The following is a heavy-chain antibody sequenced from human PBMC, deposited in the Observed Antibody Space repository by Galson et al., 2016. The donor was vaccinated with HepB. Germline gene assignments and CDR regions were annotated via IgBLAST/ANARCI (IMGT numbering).Heavy chain of an antibody. V-gene: IGHV3-30-3*01. J-gene: IGHJ4*02. CDR2: ISYHGGNK. CDR1: GFTFSSYA. CDR3: ARPPYPYKSSLNYFFDY. Sequence: SLRLSCAASGFTFSSYAMHWVRQAPGKGLEWVALISYHGGNKYYADSVKGRFTISRDNSKNTLSLQMNSLRAEDTAVYYCARPPYPYKSSLNYFFDYWGQGTLVTVSS. D-gene: IGHD1-1*01.